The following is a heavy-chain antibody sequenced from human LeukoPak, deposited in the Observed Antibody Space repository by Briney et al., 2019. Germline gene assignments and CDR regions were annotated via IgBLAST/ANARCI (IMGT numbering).Heavy chain of an antibody. V-gene: IGHV4-39*01. Sequence: SQTLSLTCTVSGASISSGSYYWGWIRQPPGKGLEWIASIYYSGSTYYNPSLKSRVTISVDTSRKQFSLKLRSVTAADTAVYYCARHIERALRVSRLGWFDPWGQGTLVTVSS. J-gene: IGHJ5*02. CDR2: IYYSGST. CDR1: GASISSGSYY. CDR3: ARHIERALRVSRLGWFDP. D-gene: IGHD1-26*01.